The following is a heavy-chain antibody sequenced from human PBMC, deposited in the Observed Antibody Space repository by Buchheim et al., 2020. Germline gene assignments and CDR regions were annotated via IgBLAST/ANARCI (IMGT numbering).Heavy chain of an antibody. CDR2: ISYDGSNK. CDR3: ARDSDRKDIVVVPAAPPGY. Sequence: QVQLVESGGGVVQPGRSLRLSCAASGFTFSSYAMHWVRQAPGKGLEWVAVISYDGSNKYYADSVKGRFTISRDNSKNTLYLQMNSLRAEDTAVYYCARDSDRKDIVVVPAAPPGYWGQGTL. J-gene: IGHJ4*02. CDR1: GFTFSSYA. V-gene: IGHV3-30-3*01. D-gene: IGHD2-2*01.